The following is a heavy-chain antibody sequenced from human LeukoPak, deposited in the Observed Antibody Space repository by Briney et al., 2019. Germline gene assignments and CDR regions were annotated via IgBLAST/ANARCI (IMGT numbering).Heavy chain of an antibody. CDR1: GGSFSGYY. D-gene: IGHD1-26*01. J-gene: IGHJ6*03. CDR2: INHSGST. V-gene: IGHV4-34*01. CDR3: ARVSGSYYGYYYYYMDV. Sequence: PSETLSLTCVVYGGSFSGYYWSWIRQPPGKGLEWIGEINHSGSTNYNPSLKSRVTISVDTSKNQFSLKLSSVTAADTAVYYCARVSGSYYGYYYYYMDVWGKGTTVTVSS.